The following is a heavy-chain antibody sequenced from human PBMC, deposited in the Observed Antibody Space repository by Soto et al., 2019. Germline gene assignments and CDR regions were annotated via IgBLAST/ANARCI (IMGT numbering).Heavy chain of an antibody. CDR2: TYYRYKWYN. D-gene: IGHD4-17*01. CDR1: GDSVSSNSAA. Sequence: SQTLSLTCDISGDSVSSNSAAWNWIRQSQSRELEWLGRTYYRYKWYNDYAVSVKSRITINPDTSNNQVSLQLNSVTPEDTAVYFCARDLFRYGDYVMGAFDVWGQGTMVTVSS. CDR3: ARDLFRYGDYVMGAFDV. J-gene: IGHJ3*01. V-gene: IGHV6-1*01.